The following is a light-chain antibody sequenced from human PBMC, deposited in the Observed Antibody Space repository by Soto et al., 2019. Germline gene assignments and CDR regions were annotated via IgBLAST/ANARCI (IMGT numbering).Light chain of an antibody. J-gene: IGKJ2*01. V-gene: IGKV3-15*01. CDR3: QQYDEXXXXXT. Sequence: EIMMTQSPATLSVSPGERATLSCRASQSVSSNLAWYQQKPGQAPRLLIYGASTRATGIPARISGSGSGTEFTLTISXXXXXXXAVYYCQQYDEXXXXXTFG. CDR1: QSVSSN. CDR2: GAS.